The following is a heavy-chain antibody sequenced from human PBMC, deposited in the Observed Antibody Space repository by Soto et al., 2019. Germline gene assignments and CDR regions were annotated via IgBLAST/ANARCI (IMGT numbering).Heavy chain of an antibody. CDR3: AAKSGFPYYFDH. D-gene: IGHD3-3*01. Sequence: QVQLVQSGPEVKKPGSSVKVSCKSSGGTFNNFAFNWVRQAPGQGLEWIAGIIPVFVTPHYAQRFQGRVTITADESKSTAYMELTSLTSEDTAVYFCAAKSGFPYYFDHWGQGTLVTVSS. CDR1: GGTFNNFA. V-gene: IGHV1-69*01. CDR2: IIPVFVTP. J-gene: IGHJ4*02.